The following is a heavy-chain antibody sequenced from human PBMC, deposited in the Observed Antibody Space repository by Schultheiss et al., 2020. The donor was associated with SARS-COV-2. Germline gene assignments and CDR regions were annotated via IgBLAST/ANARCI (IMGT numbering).Heavy chain of an antibody. D-gene: IGHD6-19*01. Sequence: GESLKISCKASGYTFTGYYMHWVRQAPGQGLEWMGWINPNSGNTGYAQKFQGRVTMTRNTSISTAYMELSSLRSEDTAVYYCARGPHSSGWYAYQGDYWGQGTLVTVSS. V-gene: IGHV1-8*02. CDR3: ARGPHSSGWYAYQGDY. CDR2: INPNSGNT. J-gene: IGHJ4*02. CDR1: GYTFTGYY.